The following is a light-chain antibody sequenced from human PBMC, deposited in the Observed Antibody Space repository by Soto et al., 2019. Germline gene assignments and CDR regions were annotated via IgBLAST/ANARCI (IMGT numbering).Light chain of an antibody. J-gene: IGKJ1*01. CDR2: KAS. CDR3: QQYNSYSQT. CDR1: KSISSW. Sequence: DIQMTQSPATLSASVGDRFTITCLASKSISSWLAWYQQKPGKAPKLLIYKASSLKSGVPSRFSGSGSGTEFTLTISSLQPDDFATYYCQQYNSYSQTFGQGTKVDIK. V-gene: IGKV1-5*03.